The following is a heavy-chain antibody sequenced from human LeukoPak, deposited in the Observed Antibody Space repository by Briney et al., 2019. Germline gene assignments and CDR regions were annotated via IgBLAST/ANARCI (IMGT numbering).Heavy chain of an antibody. CDR3: ARGRGYGSGSYYPIDY. J-gene: IGHJ4*02. CDR2: INSDGSRT. D-gene: IGHD3-10*01. CDR1: GFTFSSYW. V-gene: IGHV3-74*01. Sequence: GGSLRLSCAASGFTFSSYWMHWVRQAPGKGLVWVSRINSDGSRTSYADSVKGRFTISRDNAKNTLYLQMNSLRAEDTAVYYCARGRGYGSGSYYPIDYWGQGTLVTVSS.